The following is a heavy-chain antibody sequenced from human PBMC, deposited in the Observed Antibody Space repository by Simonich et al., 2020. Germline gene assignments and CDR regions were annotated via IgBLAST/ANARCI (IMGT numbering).Heavy chain of an antibody. CDR3: AKDLGERITMIVVVIDAFDI. J-gene: IGHJ3*02. CDR2: ISGSGGST. CDR1: GFTFSSYA. Sequence: GGGLVQPGGSLRLSCAASGFTFSSYAMSWVRQAPGKGLELVSAISGSGGSTYYADAVKGRFTISRDNSKNTMYLQMNSLRAEDTAVYYCAKDLGERITMIVVVIDAFDIWGQGTMVTVSS. D-gene: IGHD3-22*01. V-gene: IGHV3-23*01.